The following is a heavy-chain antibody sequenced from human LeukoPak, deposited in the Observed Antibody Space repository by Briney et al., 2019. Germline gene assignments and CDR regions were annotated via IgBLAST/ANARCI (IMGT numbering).Heavy chain of an antibody. CDR2: ISSSSSYI. V-gene: IGHV3-21*01. Sequence: GGSLRLSCAASGFTFSSYSMNWVRQAPGKGLEWVSSISSSSSYIYYADSVKGRFTISRDNAQNSLYLQMNSLRAEDTAVYYCARFSIVGATLDAFDIWGQGTMVTVSS. J-gene: IGHJ3*02. CDR3: ARFSIVGATLDAFDI. D-gene: IGHD1-26*01. CDR1: GFTFSSYS.